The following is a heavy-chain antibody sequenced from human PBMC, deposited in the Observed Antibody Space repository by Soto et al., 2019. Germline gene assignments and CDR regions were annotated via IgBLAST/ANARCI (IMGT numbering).Heavy chain of an antibody. J-gene: IGHJ4*02. CDR2: VNPSSGST. V-gene: IGHV1-46*01. CDR3: ARARATGTTFGLYSY. D-gene: IGHD1-7*01. CDR1: GYTFTSYY. Sequence: GASVKVSCKTSGYTFTSYYIHWVRQAPGQGLEWMGIVNPSSGSTSYAQKFQGRVTMTRDTSTSTVYMELSSLRSEDTAVYYCARARATGTTFGLYSYWGQGTLVTVSS.